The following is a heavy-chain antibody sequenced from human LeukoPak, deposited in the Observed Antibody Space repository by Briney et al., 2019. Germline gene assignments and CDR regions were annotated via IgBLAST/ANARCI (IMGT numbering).Heavy chain of an antibody. Sequence: QAGGSLRLSCAASGFTFSSYSMNWVRQAPGKGLEWVSYISSSSSTIYYADSVKGRFTISRDNAKNSLYLQMNSLRAEDTAVYYCARAIGKDGYNAGYYGMDVWGQGTTVTVSS. D-gene: IGHD5-24*01. CDR3: ARAIGKDGYNAGYYGMDV. J-gene: IGHJ6*02. V-gene: IGHV3-48*04. CDR2: ISSSSSTI. CDR1: GFTFSSYS.